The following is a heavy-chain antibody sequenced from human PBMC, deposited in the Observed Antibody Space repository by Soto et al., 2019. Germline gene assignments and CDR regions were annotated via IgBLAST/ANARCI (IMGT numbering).Heavy chain of an antibody. CDR2: ISYDGSNK. D-gene: IGHD2-15*01. V-gene: IGHV3-30*09. CDR3: ARGELAANGAFDM. Sequence: QEQLVESGGGVVQPGRSLRLSCVASGFSFSIYAMHWVRQAPGKGLEWVTLISYDGSNKKYADSVEGRFAISRDNPKNTLYLQMSSLRAEDTAVYYCARGELAANGAFDMWGQGTMVTVSS. CDR1: GFSFSIYA. J-gene: IGHJ3*02.